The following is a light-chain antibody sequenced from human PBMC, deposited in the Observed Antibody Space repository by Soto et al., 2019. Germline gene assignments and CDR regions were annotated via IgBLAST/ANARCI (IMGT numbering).Light chain of an antibody. CDR3: MQALQTPWT. Sequence: DIVMTQSPLSLPVTPGEPASISCRSSQSLLHSNGYNYLDWYLQKPGQSPQLLIYLGSSRASGVPDRFSGSGSGTEFTLKISRVEAEDVGLYYCMQALQTPWTFGQGTKVEIK. CDR1: QSLLHSNGYNY. V-gene: IGKV2-28*01. CDR2: LGS. J-gene: IGKJ1*01.